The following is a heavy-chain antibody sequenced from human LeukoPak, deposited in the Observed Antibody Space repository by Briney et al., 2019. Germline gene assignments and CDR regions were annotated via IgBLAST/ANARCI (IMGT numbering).Heavy chain of an antibody. J-gene: IGHJ4*02. D-gene: IGHD4-17*01. CDR1: GFTFSSYW. CDR2: IKQDGSEK. V-gene: IGHV3-7*01. Sequence: GGSLRLSCAASGFTFSSYWMSWVRQAPGKGLEWVANIKQDGSEKYYVDSVKGRFTISRDNSKNTLYLQMNSLRAEDTAVYYCARSPVTTLSYFDYWGQGTLVTVSS. CDR3: ARSPVTTLSYFDY.